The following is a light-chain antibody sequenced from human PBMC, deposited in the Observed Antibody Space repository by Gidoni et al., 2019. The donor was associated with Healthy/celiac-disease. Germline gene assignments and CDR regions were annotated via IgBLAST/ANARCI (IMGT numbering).Light chain of an antibody. J-gene: IGKJ2*01. CDR3: QQYNNWYT. V-gene: IGKV3-15*01. CDR2: GAS. CDR1: QIVGNN. Sequence: ELVMTQPPATLSVSPGERATLSCRASQIVGNNLAWYQQKPGRAPRLLISGASTRATGIPARFSGSGSGTEFTLTISSLQSEDFAVYYCQQYNNWYTFGQGTRLEIK.